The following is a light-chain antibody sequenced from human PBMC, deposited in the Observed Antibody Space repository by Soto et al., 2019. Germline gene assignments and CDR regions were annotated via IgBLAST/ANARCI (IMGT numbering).Light chain of an antibody. CDR2: GAS. J-gene: IGKJ1*01. Sequence: EIVLTQSPGTLSLSPGERATLSCRASQSVSSSYLAWYQQKPGQAPRLLIYGASSRATGIPDRFSGSGSGTDFTLTISRLEPEDFAAYHCQQYGSSSWTFGHGTKVEIK. CDR1: QSVSSSY. CDR3: QQYGSSSWT. V-gene: IGKV3-20*01.